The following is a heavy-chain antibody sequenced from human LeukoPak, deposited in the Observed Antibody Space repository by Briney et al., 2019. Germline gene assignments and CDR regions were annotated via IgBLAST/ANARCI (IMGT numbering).Heavy chain of an antibody. CDR2: INHSGST. CDR1: GGSFSGYY. CDR3: ARGGGYDFWSGYYLDY. V-gene: IGHV4-34*01. D-gene: IGHD3-3*01. Sequence: SETLSLTCAVYGGSFSGYYWSWIRQPPGKGLEWIGEINHSGSTNYNPSLKSRVTISVDTSKNQFSLKLSSVTTADTAVYYCARGGGYDFWSGYYLDYWGQGTLVTVSS. J-gene: IGHJ4*02.